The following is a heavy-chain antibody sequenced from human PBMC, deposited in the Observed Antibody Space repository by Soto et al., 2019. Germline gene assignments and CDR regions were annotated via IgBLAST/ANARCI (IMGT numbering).Heavy chain of an antibody. J-gene: IGHJ4*02. CDR2: TSAHSGGT. CDR3: TRRARIGKQLWLPFDS. D-gene: IGHD3-22*01. V-gene: IGHV1-2*04. CDR1: GYTFTRHG. Sequence: ASVKVSCTASGYTFTRHGISWVRQAPGQGLEWMGWTSAHSGGTNYAQKFQGWVTMTRDTSISTAYMELSSLTSADTAVYYCTRRARIGKQLWLPFDSWAQGTLVTVSS.